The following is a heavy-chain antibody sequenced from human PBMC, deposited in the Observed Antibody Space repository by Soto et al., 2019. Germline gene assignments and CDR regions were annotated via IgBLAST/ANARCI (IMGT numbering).Heavy chain of an antibody. CDR2: ISDSDGST. Sequence: EVQLLESGGGLVQPGGSLRLSCAASGFTFSSAAMSWVRQAPGKGLEWVSGISDSDGSTYYADSVKGRLTISRDDSKNTLYLQMNSLRAEDTAVYYCARDRGQWMYPNYFDYWGQGTLVTVSS. D-gene: IGHD6-19*01. CDR1: GFTFSSAA. CDR3: ARDRGQWMYPNYFDY. J-gene: IGHJ4*02. V-gene: IGHV3-23*01.